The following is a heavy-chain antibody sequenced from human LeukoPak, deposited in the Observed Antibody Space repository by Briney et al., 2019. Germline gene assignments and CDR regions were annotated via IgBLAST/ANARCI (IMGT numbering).Heavy chain of an antibody. D-gene: IGHD5-18*01. V-gene: IGHV4-34*01. J-gene: IGHJ3*02. CDR2: INHSGST. CDR3: ARTGSYGPDAFDI. CDR1: GGSFGGYY. Sequence: PSETLSLTCAVYGGSFGGYYWSWIRQPPGKGLEWIGEINHSGSTNYNPSLKSRVTISVDTSKNQFSLKLSSVTAADTAVYYCARTGSYGPDAFDIWGQGTMVTVSS.